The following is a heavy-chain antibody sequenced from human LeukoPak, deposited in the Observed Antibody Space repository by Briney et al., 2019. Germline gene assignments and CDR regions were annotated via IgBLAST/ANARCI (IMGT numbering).Heavy chain of an antibody. D-gene: IGHD2-21*02. J-gene: IGHJ6*02. V-gene: IGHV3-30*18. CDR2: ISYDGSNK. Sequence: GGSLRLSCAASGFTFSAYGMHWVRQAPGKGLEWVAVISYDGSNKYYTDSVKGRFTISRDNSKNTLYLQLNSLRAEDTAVYYCAKDMALVVVTDNGMDVWGQGTTVTVSS. CDR3: AKDMALVVVTDNGMDV. CDR1: GFTFSAYG.